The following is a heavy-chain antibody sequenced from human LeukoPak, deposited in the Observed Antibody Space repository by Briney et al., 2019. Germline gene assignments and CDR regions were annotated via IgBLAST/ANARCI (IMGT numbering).Heavy chain of an antibody. CDR1: GGTFSSYA. Sequence: SVKVSCKASGGTFSSYAISWVRQAPGQGLEWMGRIIPILGIANYAQKSQGRVTITADKSTSTAYMELSSLRSEDTAVYYCARDNRYCSGGSCLNYYYYGMDVWGQGTTVTVSS. V-gene: IGHV1-69*04. CDR2: IIPILGIA. D-gene: IGHD2-15*01. J-gene: IGHJ6*02. CDR3: ARDNRYCSGGSCLNYYYYGMDV.